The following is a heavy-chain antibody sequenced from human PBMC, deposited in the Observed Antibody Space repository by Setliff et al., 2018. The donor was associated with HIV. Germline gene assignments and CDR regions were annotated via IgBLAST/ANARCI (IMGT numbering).Heavy chain of an antibody. CDR2: ISHTETT. J-gene: IGHJ4*02. CDR1: GFSLSNKYY. CDR3: TSGNLRAGLGY. Sequence: TSETLSLTCTVSGFSLSNKYYWAWIRQPPRKGLEWLASISHTETTYHNPSLKSRVTISVDTSQNQFSLKMSSVTAADTAVYYCTSGNLRAGLGYWGQGTLVTVSS. D-gene: IGHD6-19*01. V-gene: IGHV4-38-2*02.